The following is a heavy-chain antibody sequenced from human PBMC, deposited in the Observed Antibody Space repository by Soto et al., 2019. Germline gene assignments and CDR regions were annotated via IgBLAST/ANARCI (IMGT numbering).Heavy chain of an antibody. D-gene: IGHD6-19*01. Sequence: PGESLKISCKGSGYSFTSYWINWVRQMPGKGLEWMGIIYPGDSDTRYSPSFQGHVTISADKSISTAYLQWRSLKASDTAMYYCARHHGSPGSYFGMDVWGQGTTVTVSS. V-gene: IGHV5-51*01. CDR1: GYSFTSYW. CDR3: ARHHGSPGSYFGMDV. J-gene: IGHJ6*02. CDR2: IYPGDSDT.